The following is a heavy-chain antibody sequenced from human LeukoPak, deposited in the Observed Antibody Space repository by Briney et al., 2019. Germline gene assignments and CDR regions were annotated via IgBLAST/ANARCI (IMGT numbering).Heavy chain of an antibody. CDR3: SNFKSVAGTYYFDS. V-gene: IGHV3-74*01. Sequence: GGSLKLSCAASGFTFGNYWMHWVRQAPGKGLVRVSRISRDGSNTNYADSVKGRFTISRDNAKSTLYLQMNSLRAEDTAVYFCSNFKSVAGTYYFDSWGQGPLVTVSS. CDR1: GFTFGNYW. D-gene: IGHD2-15*01. CDR2: ISRDGSNT. J-gene: IGHJ4*02.